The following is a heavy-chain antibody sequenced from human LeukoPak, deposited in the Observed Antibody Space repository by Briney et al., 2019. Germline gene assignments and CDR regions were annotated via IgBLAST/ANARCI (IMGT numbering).Heavy chain of an antibody. J-gene: IGHJ6*02. V-gene: IGHV4-61*08. CDR2: IYYSGST. D-gene: IGHD4-17*01. CDR3: ARRHGDYYYYGMDV. CDR1: GGSISSGGYY. Sequence: PSETLSLTCTVSGGSISSGGYYWSWIRQPPGKGLEWIGYIYYSGSTNYNPSLKSRVTISVDTSKNQFSLKLSSVTAADTAVYYCARRHGDYYYYGMDVWGQGTTVTVSS.